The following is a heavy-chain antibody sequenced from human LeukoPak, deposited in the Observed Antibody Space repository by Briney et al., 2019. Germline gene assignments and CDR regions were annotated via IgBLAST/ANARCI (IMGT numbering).Heavy chain of an antibody. CDR2: ISSSSSYI. CDR1: GFTFSSYS. J-gene: IGHJ6*03. D-gene: IGHD2-2*01. Sequence: GGSLRLSXAASGFTFSSYSMNWVRQAPGKGLEWDSSISSSSSYIYYADSVKGRFTISRDNAKNSLYLQMNSLRAEDTAVYYCAGVVPAADYYYYYMDVWGKGTTVTVSS. V-gene: IGHV3-21*01. CDR3: AGVVPAADYYYYYMDV.